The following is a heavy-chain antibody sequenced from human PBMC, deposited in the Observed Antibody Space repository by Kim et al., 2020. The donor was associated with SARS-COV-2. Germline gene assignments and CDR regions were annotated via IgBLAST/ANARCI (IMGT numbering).Heavy chain of an antibody. CDR3: ARIGVVPAARRYFDY. CDR1: GGSSSSDY. J-gene: IGHJ4*02. Sequence: GGSSSSDYWSWIRQPAGKGLEWIGRIYTSGSTNYNPSLKSRVTMSVDTSKNQFSLKLSSVTAADTAVYYCARIGVVPAARRYFDYWGQGTLAT. V-gene: IGHV4-4*07. CDR2: IYTSGST. D-gene: IGHD2-2*01.